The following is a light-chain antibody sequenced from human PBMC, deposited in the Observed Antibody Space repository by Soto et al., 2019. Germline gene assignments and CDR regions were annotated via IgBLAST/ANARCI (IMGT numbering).Light chain of an antibody. V-gene: IGKV3-11*01. J-gene: IGKJ1*01. CDR2: DAS. CDR1: PSVSSY. Sequence: EIVLTQSPATLSLSPGERATLSCRASPSVSSYLAWYQQKPGQAPRLLIYDASNRATAIPARFSGSGSGTDFTITISSLEPEDFAVYYCQHRSTRPPWTVGQGTKVEIK. CDR3: QHRSTRPPWT.